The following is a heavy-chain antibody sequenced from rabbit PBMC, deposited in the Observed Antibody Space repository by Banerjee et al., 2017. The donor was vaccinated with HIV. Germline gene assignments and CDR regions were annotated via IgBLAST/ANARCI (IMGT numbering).Heavy chain of an antibody. Sequence: QEQLEESGGDLVKPEGSLTLTCTASGIDISRYNMQWVRQSPEKGLEWVGCIYTGSGATYYANWVNGRFTISKTSSTTVTLQMTSLTVADTATYFCARDVGDSWWTRLDLWGQGTLVTVS. CDR2: IYTGSGAT. CDR3: ARDVGDSWWTRLDL. CDR1: GIDISRYNM. J-gene: IGHJ3*01. D-gene: IGHD7-1*01. V-gene: IGHV1S45*01.